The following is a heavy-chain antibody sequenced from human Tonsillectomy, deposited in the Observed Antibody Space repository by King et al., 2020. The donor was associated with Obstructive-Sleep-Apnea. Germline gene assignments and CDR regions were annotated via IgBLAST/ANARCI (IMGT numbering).Heavy chain of an antibody. CDR1: GGSISSSSYY. J-gene: IGHJ4*02. Sequence: QLQESGPGLVKPSETLSLTCTVSGGSISSSSYYWGWIRQPPGKGLEWIGSIYYSGSTYYNPSLKSRVTISVDTSKNQFSLKLSSVTAADTAVYYCASRSYYYDSSGYYYEFDYWGQGTLVTVSS. D-gene: IGHD3-22*01. V-gene: IGHV4-39*07. CDR2: IYYSGST. CDR3: ASRSYYYDSSGYYYEFDY.